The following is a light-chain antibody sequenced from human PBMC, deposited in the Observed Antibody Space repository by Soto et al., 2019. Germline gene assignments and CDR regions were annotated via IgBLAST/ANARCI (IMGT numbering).Light chain of an antibody. CDR2: EVS. V-gene: IGLV2-14*01. CDR1: TSDVGGFNF. CDR3: SSYVTAATVV. Sequence: QSALTQPASVSGSPGQSITISCTGTTSDVGGFNFVSWYQQSPGKAPKLMISEVSNRPSGVSNRFSGSKSGNTAYLTISGLQAEDEADYYCSSYVTAATVVFGTGTKLTVL. J-gene: IGLJ1*01.